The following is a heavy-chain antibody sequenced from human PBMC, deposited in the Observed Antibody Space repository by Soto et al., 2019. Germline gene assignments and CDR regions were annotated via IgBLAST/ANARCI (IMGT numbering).Heavy chain of an antibody. V-gene: IGHV4-4*07. D-gene: IGHD6-13*01. CDR3: VGDLADSRSFNWFDP. Sequence: SEPLSLTCTVSGGSISSYYWSWIRQPAGKGLEWIGRIYTSGSTNYNPSLKSRVTMSVDTSKNQFSLKLSSVTAADTAVYYCVGDLADSRSFNWFDPWGQGTLVTVSS. J-gene: IGHJ5*02. CDR2: IYTSGST. CDR1: GGSISSYY.